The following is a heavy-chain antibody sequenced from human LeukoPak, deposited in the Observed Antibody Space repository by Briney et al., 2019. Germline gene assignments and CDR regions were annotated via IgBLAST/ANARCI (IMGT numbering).Heavy chain of an antibody. V-gene: IGHV1-8*01. CDR1: GYTSTSYD. D-gene: IGHD1-26*01. CDR2: MNPNSGNT. CDR3: ARWVSGSFAEYGMDV. J-gene: IGHJ6*02. Sequence: ASVKVSCKASGYTSTSYDINWVRQATGQGLEWMGWMNPNSGNTGYAQKFQGRVTMTRNTSISTAHMELSSLRSEDTAVYYCARWVSGSFAEYGMDVWGQGTTVTVSS.